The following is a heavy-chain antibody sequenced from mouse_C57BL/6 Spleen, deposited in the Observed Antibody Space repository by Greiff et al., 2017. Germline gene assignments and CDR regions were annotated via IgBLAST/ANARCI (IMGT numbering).Heavy chain of an antibody. Sequence: QVQLQQSGAELVKPGASVKLSCKASGYTFTSYWMHWVKQRPGRGLEWIGRIGPNSGGTKYNEKFKSKATLTVDKPSSTAYMQLSSLTSEASAVYYCARGDYSNPWFAYWGQGTLVTVSA. V-gene: IGHV1-72*01. CDR1: GYTFTSYW. D-gene: IGHD2-5*01. CDR3: ARGDYSNPWFAY. CDR2: IGPNSGGT. J-gene: IGHJ3*01.